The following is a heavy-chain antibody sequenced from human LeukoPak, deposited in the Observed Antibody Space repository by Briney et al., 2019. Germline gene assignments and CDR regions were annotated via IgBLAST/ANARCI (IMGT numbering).Heavy chain of an antibody. D-gene: IGHD3-3*01. CDR1: GGSISSGGYS. Sequence: SETLSLTCTVSGGSISSGGYSWSWIRQHPGKGLEWIGYIYYSGSTYYNPSLKSRVTISVDTSKNQFSLKLSSVTAADTAVYYCARDPPVRDFWSGSNFPAYGMDVWGQGTTVTVSS. CDR3: ARDPPVRDFWSGSNFPAYGMDV. J-gene: IGHJ6*02. CDR2: IYYSGST. V-gene: IGHV4-31*03.